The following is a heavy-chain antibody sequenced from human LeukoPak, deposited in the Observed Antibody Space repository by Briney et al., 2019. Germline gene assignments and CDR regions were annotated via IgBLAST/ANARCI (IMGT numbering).Heavy chain of an antibody. CDR1: GFPFSSYA. CDR2: VSGSGDTT. Sequence: GGSLRLSCAASGFPFSSYAMSWVRQPPGKGVEWVSGVSGSGDTTYYADSVKGRFTISRDNSKNTLYLQMDSLRAEDAAIYYCAKSDYYDESGHPSSFEYWGQGTLVTVSS. V-gene: IGHV3-23*01. CDR3: AKSDYYDESGHPSSFEY. J-gene: IGHJ4*02. D-gene: IGHD3-16*01.